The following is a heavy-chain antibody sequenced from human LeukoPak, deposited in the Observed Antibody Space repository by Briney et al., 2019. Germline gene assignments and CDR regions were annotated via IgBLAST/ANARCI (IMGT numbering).Heavy chain of an antibody. V-gene: IGHV1-69*05. Sequence: SVKVSCKASGGTFSSYAISWVRQAPGQGLEWMGRIIPIFGTANYAQKFQGRVTITTDESTSTAYMELSSLRSEDTALYYCARSIAVAGPAEDYFAYWGQGTLVTVSS. CDR1: GGTFSSYA. CDR3: ARSIAVAGPAEDYFAY. D-gene: IGHD6-19*01. CDR2: IIPIFGTA. J-gene: IGHJ4*02.